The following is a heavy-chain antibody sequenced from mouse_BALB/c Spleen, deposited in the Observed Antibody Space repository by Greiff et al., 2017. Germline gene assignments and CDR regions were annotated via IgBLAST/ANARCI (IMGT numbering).Heavy chain of an antibody. Sequence: EVQLHQSGPSLVKPSQTLSLTCSVTGDSITSGYLNWIRKFPGNKLEYMGYISYSGSTYYNPSLKSRISTTRDTSKNQYYLQLTSVTTEDTATYYCARRVYDYDRAWFAYWGQGTLVTVSA. D-gene: IGHD2-4*01. CDR3: ARRVYDYDRAWFAY. V-gene: IGHV3-8*02. CDR1: GDSITSGY. J-gene: IGHJ3*01. CDR2: ISYSGST.